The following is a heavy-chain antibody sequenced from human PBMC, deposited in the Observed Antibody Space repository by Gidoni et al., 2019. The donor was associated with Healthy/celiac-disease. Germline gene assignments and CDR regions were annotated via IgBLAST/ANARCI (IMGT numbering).Heavy chain of an antibody. V-gene: IGHV4-31*03. CDR1: GGSTSSGGYY. Sequence: QVQLQESGPGLVKPSQTMSLTCTVSGGSTSSGGYYWSWIRQHTGKGLRLIGYIYYSGSTYYNPSLKSRVTISVDTSKNQFSLKLSSVTAADTAVYYCARDRDGGVSVDYWGQGTLVTVSS. D-gene: IGHD2-8*02. J-gene: IGHJ4*02. CDR3: ARDRDGGVSVDY. CDR2: IYYSGST.